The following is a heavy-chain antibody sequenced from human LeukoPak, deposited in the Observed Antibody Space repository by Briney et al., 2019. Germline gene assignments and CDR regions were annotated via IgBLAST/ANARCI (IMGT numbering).Heavy chain of an antibody. CDR2: MNPNSGNT. CDR3: ARLSMLHSVRPFDI. CDR1: GYTFTSYD. Sequence: ASVKVSCKASGYTFTSYDINWVRQATGQGLEWMGWMNPNSGNTGYAQKFRGRVTMTRNTSISTAYMELSSLRSEDTAVYYCARLSMLHSVRPFDIWGQGTMVTVSS. V-gene: IGHV1-8*01. D-gene: IGHD3-10*02. J-gene: IGHJ3*02.